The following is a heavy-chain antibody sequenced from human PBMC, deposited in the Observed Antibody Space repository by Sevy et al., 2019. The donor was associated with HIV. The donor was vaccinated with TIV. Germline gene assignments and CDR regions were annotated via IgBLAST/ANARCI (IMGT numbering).Heavy chain of an antibody. Sequence: ASVKVSCKASGYTFTSYYMHWVRQAPGQGLEWMGIINPSGGSTSYAQKFQGRVTMTRDTSTSTVYMELSSQRSEDTAVYYCARDAGYYDSSGYIFDYWGQGTLVTVSS. CDR1: GYTFTSYY. V-gene: IGHV1-46*01. CDR3: ARDAGYYDSSGYIFDY. CDR2: INPSGGST. J-gene: IGHJ4*02. D-gene: IGHD3-22*01.